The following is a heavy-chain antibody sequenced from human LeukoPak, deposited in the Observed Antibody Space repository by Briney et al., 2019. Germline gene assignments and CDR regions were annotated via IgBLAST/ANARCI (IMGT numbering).Heavy chain of an antibody. V-gene: IGHV3-20*04. CDR3: ARAYYSGSFGY. D-gene: IGHD1-26*01. J-gene: IGHJ4*02. CDR1: GFIFDDYG. Sequence: GGSLRLSRAASGFIFDDYGMSWVRQAPGKGLEWVSGINWNGGSTGYADSVKGRFTISRDNAKNSLYLQMNSLRAEDTALYYCARAYYSGSFGYWGQGTLVTVSS. CDR2: INWNGGST.